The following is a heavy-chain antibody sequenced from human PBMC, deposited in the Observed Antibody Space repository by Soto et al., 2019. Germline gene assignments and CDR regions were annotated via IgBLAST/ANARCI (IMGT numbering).Heavy chain of an antibody. V-gene: IGHV3-23*01. CDR2: ISGSGGST. D-gene: IGHD2-15*01. J-gene: IGHJ4*02. CDR3: AKDGSGGSPYYFDY. Sequence: GGSLRLSCAASGFTFSSYAMSWVRQAPGKGLEWVSAISGSGGSTFYADSLKGRFTISRDISKTPLFLKMNSLRAEDTAVYYCAKDGSGGSPYYFDYWGQGTLVTVSS. CDR1: GFTFSSYA.